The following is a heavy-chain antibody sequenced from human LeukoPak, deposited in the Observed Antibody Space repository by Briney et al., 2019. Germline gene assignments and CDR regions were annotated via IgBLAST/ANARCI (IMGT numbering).Heavy chain of an antibody. CDR1: GYTFTGCY. Sequence: ASVKVSCKASGYTFTGCYMHWVRQAPGQGLEWMGWINPNSGGTNYAQKFQGRVTMTRDTSISTAYMELSRLRSDDTAVYYCAREEIAAAEVYNWFDPWGQGTLVTVSS. D-gene: IGHD6-13*01. J-gene: IGHJ5*02. V-gene: IGHV1-2*02. CDR3: AREEIAAAEVYNWFDP. CDR2: INPNSGGT.